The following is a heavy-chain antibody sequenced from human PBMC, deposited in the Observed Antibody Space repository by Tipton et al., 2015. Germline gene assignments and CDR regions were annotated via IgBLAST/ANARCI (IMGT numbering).Heavy chain of an antibody. J-gene: IGHJ1*01. CDR1: GGPISSFY. CDR2: IYHTGST. CDR3: ARDAGIVAAPSRYFHY. D-gene: IGHD2-15*01. Sequence: LRLSCTVSGGPISSFYWSWIRQSPGKGLEWIGYIYHTGSTIYNPSLKSRVTISLDRSKNQFSLRLTSVTAADTAMYYCARDAGIVAAPSRYFHYWGQGTLVTVSS. V-gene: IGHV4-59*12.